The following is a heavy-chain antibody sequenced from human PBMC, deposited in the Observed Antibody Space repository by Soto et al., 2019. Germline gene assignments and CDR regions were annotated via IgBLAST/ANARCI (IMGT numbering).Heavy chain of an antibody. CDR2: ISYDGSNK. Sequence: QPGGSLRLSCAASGFTFSSYGMHWVRQAPGKGLEWVAVISYDGSNKYYADSVKGRFTISRDNSKNTLYLQMNSLRAEDTAVYYCAKALNFWREIYYMDFRGKGTTVTVSS. D-gene: IGHD3-3*01. V-gene: IGHV3-30*18. J-gene: IGHJ6*03. CDR3: AKALNFWREIYYMDF. CDR1: GFTFSSYG.